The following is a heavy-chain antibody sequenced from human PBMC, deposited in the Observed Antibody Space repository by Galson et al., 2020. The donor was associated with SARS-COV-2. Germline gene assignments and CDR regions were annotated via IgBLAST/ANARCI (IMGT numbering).Heavy chain of an antibody. CDR2: IYYSGST. CDR3: ARQGRRLYYYGMDV. J-gene: IGHJ6*02. V-gene: IGHV4-59*08. Sequence: SQTLSLTCTVSGGSISSYYWSWIRQPPGKGLEWIGYIYYSGSTNYNPSLKSRVTISVDTSKNQFSLKLSSVTAADTAVYYCARQGRRLYYYGMDVWGQGTTVTVSS. CDR1: GGSISSYY. D-gene: IGHD6-25*01.